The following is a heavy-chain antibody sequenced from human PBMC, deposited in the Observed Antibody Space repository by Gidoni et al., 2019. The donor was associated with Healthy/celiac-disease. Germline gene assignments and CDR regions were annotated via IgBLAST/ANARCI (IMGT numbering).Heavy chain of an antibody. CDR1: GYTFTSYD. V-gene: IGHV1-8*01. CDR3: ARGRLPSGWYADFQH. Sequence: QLQPVQSGAEVKKPGASVKASCKASGYTFTSYDINWVRQATGQGLEWMGWMNPNSGNTGYAQKFQGRVTMTRNTSISTAYMELRSLRSEDTAVYYCARGRLPSGWYADFQHWGQGTLVTVSS. D-gene: IGHD6-19*01. CDR2: MNPNSGNT. J-gene: IGHJ1*01.